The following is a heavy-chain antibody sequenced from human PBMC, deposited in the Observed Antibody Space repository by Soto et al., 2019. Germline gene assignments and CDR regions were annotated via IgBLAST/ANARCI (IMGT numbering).Heavy chain of an antibody. Sequence: GESLKISCKGSGYSFTTDWINWVRQMLGKGLEWMGKIYPGDSHTINSPSFQGRVTMSADKSINTAYLQWSSLKASATGMYYCARPDRSGYSPGGDGFQIWGQGTMVTVSS. CDR2: IYPGDSHT. CDR1: GYSFTTDW. D-gene: IGHD3-22*01. CDR3: ARPDRSGYSPGGDGFQI. V-gene: IGHV5-10-1*01. J-gene: IGHJ3*02.